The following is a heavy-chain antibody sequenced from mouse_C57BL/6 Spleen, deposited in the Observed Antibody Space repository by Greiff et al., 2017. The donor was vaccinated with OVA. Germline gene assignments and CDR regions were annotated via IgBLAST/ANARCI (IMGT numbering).Heavy chain of an antibody. CDR2: IDPSDSYT. Sequence: QQSCKASGYTFTSYWMQWVKQRPGQGLEWIGEIDPSDSYTNYNQKFKGKATLTVDTSSSTAYMQLSSLTSEDSAVYYCARKGIYYGNYAYAMDYWGQGTSVTVSS. J-gene: IGHJ4*01. CDR3: ARKGIYYGNYAYAMDY. D-gene: IGHD2-1*01. CDR1: GYTFTSYW. V-gene: IGHV1-50*01.